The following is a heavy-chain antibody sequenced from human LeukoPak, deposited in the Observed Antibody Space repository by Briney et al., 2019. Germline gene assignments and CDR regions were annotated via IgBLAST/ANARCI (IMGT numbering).Heavy chain of an antibody. D-gene: IGHD2-15*01. CDR3: VVGGSPGY. Sequence: PGGSLRLSCAASGFTFGMYAMSWVRQAPGKGLVWVSRISTDGYTTDYADFVQGRFTASRDNTKNTWSLEMNSLRAEDTAVYYCVVGGSPGYWGQGTLVTVSS. CDR2: ISTDGYTT. V-gene: IGHV3-74*01. J-gene: IGHJ4*02. CDR1: GFTFGMYA.